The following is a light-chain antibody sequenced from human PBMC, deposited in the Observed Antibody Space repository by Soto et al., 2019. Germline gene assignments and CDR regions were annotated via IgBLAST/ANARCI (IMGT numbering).Light chain of an antibody. CDR1: QSVSSSY. Sequence: EIVLTQSPGTLSLSPGESTTLSCRASQSVSSSYLSWYQQKPGQAPRLLIYGASRRATGIPDRFRGSGSGTDFTLTISRLEPEDIAVYYCQQYGSSPLTFGQGTKVXIK. J-gene: IGKJ1*01. CDR3: QQYGSSPLT. CDR2: GAS. V-gene: IGKV3-20*01.